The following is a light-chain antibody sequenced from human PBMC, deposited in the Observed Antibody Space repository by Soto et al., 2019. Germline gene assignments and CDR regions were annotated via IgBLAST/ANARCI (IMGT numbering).Light chain of an antibody. CDR1: QTVSSSF. CDR2: GAS. CDR3: QQYGDSPWT. J-gene: IGKJ1*01. Sequence: EVMISQSLTTLSVSHGERAALFCRASQTVSSSFLASYQRKPGQAPRLLIYGASDRATGIPDRFSGSGSGTDFTLTISRLEPEDFAVYYCQQYGDSPWTFGQGTKVDIK. V-gene: IGKV3-20*01.